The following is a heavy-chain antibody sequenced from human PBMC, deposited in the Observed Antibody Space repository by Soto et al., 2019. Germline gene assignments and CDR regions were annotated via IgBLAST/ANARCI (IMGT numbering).Heavy chain of an antibody. D-gene: IGHD3-16*01. CDR3: AKDSLYSGGDAFDI. Sequence: EVQLVESGGGLVQPGRSLRLSCAASGFTFDDYAMHWVRQAPGKGLEWVSGISWNSGSIGYADSVKGRFTISRENAKNSLYLQMNSLRAEDTALYYCAKDSLYSGGDAFDIWGQGTMVTVSS. V-gene: IGHV3-9*01. J-gene: IGHJ3*02. CDR1: GFTFDDYA. CDR2: ISWNSGSI.